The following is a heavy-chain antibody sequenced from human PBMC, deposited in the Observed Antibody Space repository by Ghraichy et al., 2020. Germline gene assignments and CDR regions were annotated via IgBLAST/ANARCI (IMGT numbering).Heavy chain of an antibody. Sequence: SETLSLTCAISGDDVSRDTATWNWLRHSPSRGLEWLGKTYYRSQWHFVYATSVEGRISVSPDTSKNQFGMQLKSVTPEETATFYCARAGGGYYDYWSLGSLVTVTS. V-gene: IGHV6-1*01. D-gene: IGHD2-15*01. J-gene: IGHJ4*02. CDR1: GDDVSRDTAT. CDR3: ARAGGGYYDY. CDR2: TYYRSQWHF.